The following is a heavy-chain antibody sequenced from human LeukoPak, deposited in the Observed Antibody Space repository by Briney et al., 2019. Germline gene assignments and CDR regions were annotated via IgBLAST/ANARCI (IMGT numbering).Heavy chain of an antibody. CDR2: IFSGDSDT. Sequence: GESLKISCEASGYSFTSYWIGWVRQMPGKGLEWMVIIFSGDSDTRYSPSFQGQVTISADKSISTAYLQWSSLKASDTAMYYCARQRYGSGSYSFDYWGQGTLVTVSS. J-gene: IGHJ4*02. V-gene: IGHV5-51*01. CDR3: ARQRYGSGSYSFDY. CDR1: GYSFTSYW. D-gene: IGHD3-10*01.